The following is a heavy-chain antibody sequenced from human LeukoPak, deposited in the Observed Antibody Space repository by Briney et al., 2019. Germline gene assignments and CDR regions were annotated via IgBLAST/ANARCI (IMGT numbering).Heavy chain of an antibody. CDR1: GGSISSYY. Sequence: SETLSLTCTVSGGSISSYYWSWIRQPPGKGLEWIGYIYYSGSTNYNPSLKSRVTISVDTSKNQFSLKLSSVTAADTAVYYCARLDIVVVRFDYWGQGTLVTVSS. CDR3: ARLDIVVVRFDY. J-gene: IGHJ4*02. CDR2: IYYSGST. D-gene: IGHD2-2*03. V-gene: IGHV4-59*01.